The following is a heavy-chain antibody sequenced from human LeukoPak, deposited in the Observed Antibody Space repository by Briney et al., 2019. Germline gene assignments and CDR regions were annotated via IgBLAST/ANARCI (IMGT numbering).Heavy chain of an antibody. V-gene: IGHV3-33*01. CDR1: GFTFSSYG. CDR3: ARGEFQDTAAAAY. CDR2: IWYDGSNK. J-gene: IGHJ4*02. D-gene: IGHD6-13*01. Sequence: GGSLRLSCAASGFTFSSYGMHWVRQAPGKGLEWVAVIWYDGSNKYYADSVKGRFTISRDNSKNTLYLQMNSLRAEDTAVYYCARGEFQDTAAAAYWGQGTLVTVSS.